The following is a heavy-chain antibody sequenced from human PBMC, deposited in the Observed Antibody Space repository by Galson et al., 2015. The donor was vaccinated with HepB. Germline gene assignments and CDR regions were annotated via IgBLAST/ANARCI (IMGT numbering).Heavy chain of an antibody. Sequence: SVKVSCKASGDSLTGYYMHWMRQAPGQGLEWIGGINPNSGRTKYVQKFQDRVTVTLDTPTRTLSMELTRLTSDDTAMYYCAAEHCGGDICLKSFAYWGQGTLVTVSS. D-gene: IGHD2-21*02. V-gene: IGHV1-2*02. CDR2: INPNSGRT. J-gene: IGHJ4*02. CDR1: GDSLTGYY. CDR3: AAEHCGGDICLKSFAY.